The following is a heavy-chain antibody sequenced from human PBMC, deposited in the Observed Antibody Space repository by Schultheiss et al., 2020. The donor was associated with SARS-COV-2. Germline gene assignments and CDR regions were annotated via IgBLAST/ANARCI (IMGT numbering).Heavy chain of an antibody. CDR3: ARDRYCSGGSCYGHYYYYGMDV. Sequence: GESLKISCAASGFTFSSYAMHWVRQAPGKGLEWVAVIWYDGSNKYYADSVKGRFTISRDNSKNTLYLQMNSLRAEDTAVYYCARDRYCSGGSCYGHYYYYGMDVWGQGTTVTVSS. J-gene: IGHJ6*02. V-gene: IGHV3-33*08. CDR2: IWYDGSNK. D-gene: IGHD2-15*01. CDR1: GFTFSSYA.